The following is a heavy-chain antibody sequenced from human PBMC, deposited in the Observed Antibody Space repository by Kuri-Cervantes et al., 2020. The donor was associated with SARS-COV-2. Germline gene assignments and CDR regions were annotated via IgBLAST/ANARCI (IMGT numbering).Heavy chain of an antibody. CDR2: INTATGNT. V-gene: IGHV1-3*04. CDR3: AREVGYCDSGRCYGLDAFDI. CDR1: GYTFSNHA. D-gene: IGHD2-2*01. J-gene: IGHJ3*02. Sequence: ASVKVSCKASGYTFSNHAIHWVRQAPGQGLEWMGWINTATGNTHYSQKFQGRVTITRDTAASTEFMELNSLRSEDTAVYCCAREVGYCDSGRCYGLDAFDIWGQGTMVTVSS.